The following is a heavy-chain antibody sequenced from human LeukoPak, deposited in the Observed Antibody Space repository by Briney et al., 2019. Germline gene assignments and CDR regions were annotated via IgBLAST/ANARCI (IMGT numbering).Heavy chain of an antibody. Sequence: PSETLSLTCTVSGGSISSSSYYWSWIRQPPGKGLEWIGYIYYSGSTNYNPSLKSRVTISVDTSKNQFSLKLSSVTAADTAVYYCARENLYYDSSAYYWNFDYWGQGTLATVSS. CDR2: IYYSGST. CDR3: ARENLYYDSSAYYWNFDY. J-gene: IGHJ4*02. CDR1: GGSISSSSYY. D-gene: IGHD3-22*01. V-gene: IGHV4-61*01.